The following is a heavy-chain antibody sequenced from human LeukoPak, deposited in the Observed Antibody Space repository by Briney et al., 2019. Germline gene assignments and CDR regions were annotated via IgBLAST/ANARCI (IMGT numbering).Heavy chain of an antibody. J-gene: IGHJ4*02. CDR2: ISSSSSYI. CDR3: ARDHGSVNSYYYDSSGVDY. D-gene: IGHD3-22*01. CDR1: RFTFSSYS. V-gene: IGHV3-21*01. Sequence: PGGSLRLSCAASRFTFSSYSMNWVRQAPGKGLEWVSSISSSSSYIYYADSVKGRFTISRDNAKNSLYLQMNSLRAEDTAVYYCARDHGSVNSYYYDSSGVDYWGQGTLVTVSP.